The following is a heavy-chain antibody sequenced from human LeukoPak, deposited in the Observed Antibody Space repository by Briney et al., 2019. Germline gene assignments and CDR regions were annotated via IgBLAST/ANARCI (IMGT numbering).Heavy chain of an antibody. V-gene: IGHV3-48*01. D-gene: IGHD6-13*01. CDR2: ISSSSSTI. Sequence: GGSLRLSCATSGFTFTSYWMHWVRQAPGKGLEWVSYISSSSSTIYYADSVKGRFTISRDNAKNSLYLQMNSLRAEDTAVYYCARALIAAAGDAFDIWGQGTMVTVSS. CDR3: ARALIAAAGDAFDI. J-gene: IGHJ3*02. CDR1: GFTFTSYW.